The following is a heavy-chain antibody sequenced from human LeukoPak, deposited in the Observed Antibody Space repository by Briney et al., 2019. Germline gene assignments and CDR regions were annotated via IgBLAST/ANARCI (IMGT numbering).Heavy chain of an antibody. J-gene: IGHJ4*02. CDR1: GFTFSSYA. V-gene: IGHV3-30*14. D-gene: IGHD3-22*01. CDR2: ISFDGTDA. CDR3: ARGSRNHYDYSGYYNY. Sequence: PGGSLRLSCAASGFTFSSYAIHWVRQAPGKGLEWVAVISFDGTDAFYADSVKGRFTISRDNSKNTLYLQMGSLRAEDMAVYYCARGSRNHYDYSGYYNYWGQGTLVTVSS.